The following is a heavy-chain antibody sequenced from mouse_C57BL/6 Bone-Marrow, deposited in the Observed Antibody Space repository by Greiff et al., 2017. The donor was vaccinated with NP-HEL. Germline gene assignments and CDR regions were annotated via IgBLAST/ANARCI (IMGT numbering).Heavy chain of an antibody. CDR3: AREDLLFD. CDR2: IDPSDSYT. CDR1: GYTFTSYW. J-gene: IGHJ3*01. D-gene: IGHD2-1*01. Sequence: VQLQQSGAELVMPGASVKLSCKASGYTFTSYWMHWVKQRPGQGLEWIGEIDPSDSYTNYNQKFKGKSTLTVDKSSSTAYMQLSSLTSEDSAVYYCAREDLLFDWGQGTLVTVSA. V-gene: IGHV1-69*01.